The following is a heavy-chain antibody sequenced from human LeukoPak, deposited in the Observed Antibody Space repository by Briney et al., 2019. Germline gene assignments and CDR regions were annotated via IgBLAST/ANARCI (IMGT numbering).Heavy chain of an antibody. V-gene: IGHV3-7*01. Sequence: GGSLRLSCAASGFTFSNYWMGWVRQAPGKGLEWVANINEDGSEKYYVDSVKGRFTISRDNAKNSLYLQMNSLRVEDTAVYFCAKGGHLDYWGQGTLVTVSS. J-gene: IGHJ4*02. CDR3: AKGGHLDY. CDR1: GFTFSNYW. CDR2: INEDGSEK.